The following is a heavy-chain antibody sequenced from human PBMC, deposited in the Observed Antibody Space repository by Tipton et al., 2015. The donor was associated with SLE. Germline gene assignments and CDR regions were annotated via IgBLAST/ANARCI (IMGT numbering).Heavy chain of an antibody. V-gene: IGHV4-34*01. Sequence: TLSLTCAVYGGSSSGYYWSWIRQPPGKGLECIGEINHSGSTKYNPSLKSRVTISVDTSKNQFSLKLSSVTAADTAVYYCARDLGADYDGSGFAAFDIWGQGTMCIV. J-gene: IGHJ3*02. CDR1: GGSSSGYY. CDR3: ARDLGADYDGSGFAAFDI. CDR2: INHSGST. D-gene: IGHD3-22*01.